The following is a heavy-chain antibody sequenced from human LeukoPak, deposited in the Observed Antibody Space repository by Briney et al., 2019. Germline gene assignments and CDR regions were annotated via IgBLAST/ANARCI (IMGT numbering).Heavy chain of an antibody. CDR2: ISGSGGST. D-gene: IGHD3-22*01. Sequence: PGGSLRLSCAASGFTFSSYAMSWVRQAPGKGLEWVSAISGSGGSTYYADSVKGRFTISRDNSKNTLYLQMNSLRAEDTAVYYCAKDLNYYDSSGYDTHWGQGTLVTVSS. V-gene: IGHV3-23*01. CDR3: AKDLNYYDSSGYDTH. CDR1: GFTFSSYA. J-gene: IGHJ4*02.